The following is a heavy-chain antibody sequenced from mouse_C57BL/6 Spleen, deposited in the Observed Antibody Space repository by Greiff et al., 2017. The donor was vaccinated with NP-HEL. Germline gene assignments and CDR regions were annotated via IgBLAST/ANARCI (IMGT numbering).Heavy chain of an antibody. Sequence: VQLQQSGPELVKPGASVKISCKASGYSFTDYNMNWVKQSHGKSLEWIGEINPNYGTTSYNQKFKGKATLTVDQSSSTDYMQLNSLTPEDSAAYDCAGRYYGSSCWYFDVWGTGTTVTVSS. CDR1: GYSFTDYN. V-gene: IGHV1-39*01. D-gene: IGHD1-1*01. CDR2: INPNYGTT. J-gene: IGHJ1*03. CDR3: AGRYYGSSCWYFDV.